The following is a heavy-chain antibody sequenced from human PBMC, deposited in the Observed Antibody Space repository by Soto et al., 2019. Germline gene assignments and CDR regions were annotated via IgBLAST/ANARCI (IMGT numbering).Heavy chain of an antibody. CDR2: IIPIFGTA. Sequence: SVKVSCKASGGTFSSYAISWVRQAPGQGLKWMGGIIPIFGTANYAQKFQGRVTITADESTSTAYMELSSLRSEDTAVYYCARRNNHDGYNYAVWFDPWGQGTLVTVSS. D-gene: IGHD5-12*01. CDR3: ARRNNHDGYNYAVWFDP. J-gene: IGHJ5*02. V-gene: IGHV1-69*13. CDR1: GGTFSSYA.